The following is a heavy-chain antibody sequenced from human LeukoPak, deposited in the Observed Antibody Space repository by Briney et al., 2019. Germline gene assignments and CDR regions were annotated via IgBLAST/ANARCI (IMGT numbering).Heavy chain of an antibody. J-gene: IGHJ4*02. CDR1: GGTFSSYA. V-gene: IGHV1-69*13. D-gene: IGHD2-15*01. CDR2: IIPIFGTA. Sequence: SVKVSCKASGGTFSSYAIGWVRPAPGQGLEWMGGIIPIFGTANYAQKFQGSATLTADESPSTAYMELSSLRSEDTAVYYCARVGGYCSGGSCYYYWGKGNLVTVSS. CDR3: ARVGGYCSGGSCYYY.